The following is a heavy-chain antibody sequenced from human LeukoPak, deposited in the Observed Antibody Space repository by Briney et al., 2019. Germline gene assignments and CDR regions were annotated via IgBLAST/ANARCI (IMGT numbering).Heavy chain of an antibody. CDR3: AKGRVGATGYFDY. CDR1: GFTFSSYA. J-gene: IGHJ4*02. D-gene: IGHD1-26*01. V-gene: IGHV3-23*01. CDR2: ISGSGGST. Sequence: PGGSLRLSCAAPGFTFSSYAMSWVRQAPGKGLEWVSAISGSGGSTYYADSVEGRFTISRDNSKNTLYLQMNSLRAEDTAVYYCAKGRVGATGYFDYWGQGTLVTVSS.